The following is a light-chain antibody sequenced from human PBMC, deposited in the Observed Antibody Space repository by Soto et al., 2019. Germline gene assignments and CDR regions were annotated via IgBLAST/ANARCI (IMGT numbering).Light chain of an antibody. CDR3: SSYAGSTPYV. V-gene: IGLV2-8*01. CDR2: EVT. Sequence: QSALTQPPSASGSPGQSVTISCTGTSSDVGGYNYVSWYQQHPGKAPKLMIYEVTKRPSGVPDRFSGSKSGNTASLTVSGPQAEDEADYYCSSYAGSTPYVFGTGTKVTVL. CDR1: SSDVGGYNY. J-gene: IGLJ1*01.